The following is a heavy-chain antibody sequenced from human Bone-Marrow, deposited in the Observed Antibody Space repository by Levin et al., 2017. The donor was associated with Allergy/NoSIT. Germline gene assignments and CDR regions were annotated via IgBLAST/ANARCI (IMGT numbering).Heavy chain of an antibody. CDR3: ARHRAVSNDFWSGYYDYYYYYMDV. V-gene: IGHV5-51*01. J-gene: IGHJ6*03. CDR2: IYPGDSDT. Sequence: GASVKVSCKGSGYSFTSYWIGWVRQMPGKGLEWMGIIYPGDSDTRYSPSFQGQVTISADKSISTAYLQWSSLKASDTAMYYCARHRAVSNDFWSGYYDYYYYYMDVWGKGTTVTVSS. D-gene: IGHD3-3*01. CDR1: GYSFTSYW.